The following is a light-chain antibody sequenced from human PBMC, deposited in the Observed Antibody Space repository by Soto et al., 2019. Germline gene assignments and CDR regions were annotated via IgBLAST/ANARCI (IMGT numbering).Light chain of an antibody. Sequence: DIQMTQSPSTLSASVGDRVTITCRASQSISSWLAWYKQKPGKAPKLLIYDASSLESGVPSSFSGSGSGKEFTLSISSLQPDDFATYYCQQYNSYSITFGQGTRLEIK. CDR1: QSISSW. V-gene: IGKV1-5*01. CDR3: QQYNSYSIT. CDR2: DAS. J-gene: IGKJ5*01.